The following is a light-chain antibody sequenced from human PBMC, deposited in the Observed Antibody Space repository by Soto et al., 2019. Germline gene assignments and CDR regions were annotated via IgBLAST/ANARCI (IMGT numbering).Light chain of an antibody. J-gene: IGKJ5*01. CDR1: QSMSNN. Sequence: EIAMTQYPCTLSLSPAERATLSCRPSQSMSNNLAWYQQKPGQAPRLLIYGASTRTTGIPARFNGSGSGTDFTLTISSLQSEDFAVYYCQQRNTWPPVTFGQGTRLEIK. CDR3: QQRNTWPPVT. V-gene: IGKV3-15*01. CDR2: GAS.